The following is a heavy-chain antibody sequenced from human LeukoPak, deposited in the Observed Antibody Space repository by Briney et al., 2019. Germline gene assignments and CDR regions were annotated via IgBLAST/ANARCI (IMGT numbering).Heavy chain of an antibody. CDR2: INIRSGTT. J-gene: IGHJ4*02. CDR1: GYTFTTYF. CDR3: AREERAIAALGRGALDY. Sequence: ASVTVSCTASGYTFTTYFIHWVRQAPGQGLEWMGIINIRSGTTTNAQKFQGRVTMTRDTSTGIVYMELSSLRSDDTAVYYCAREERAIAALGRGALDYWGQGTLVTVSS. D-gene: IGHD6-13*01. V-gene: IGHV1-46*01.